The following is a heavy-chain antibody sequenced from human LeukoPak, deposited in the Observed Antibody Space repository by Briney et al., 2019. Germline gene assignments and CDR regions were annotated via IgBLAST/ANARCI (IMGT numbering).Heavy chain of an antibody. CDR1: GGTFSSYA. V-gene: IGHV1-69*04. J-gene: IGHJ4*02. CDR3: ARVSPKRLGYYFDY. D-gene: IGHD5-12*01. Sequence: GASVKVSCKASGGTFSSYAISWVRQAPGQGLEWMGRIIPILGIANYAQKFQGRVTITADKSTSTAYMELSSLRSEDTAVYYCARVSPKRLGYYFDYWGQGTLVTVSS. CDR2: IIPILGIA.